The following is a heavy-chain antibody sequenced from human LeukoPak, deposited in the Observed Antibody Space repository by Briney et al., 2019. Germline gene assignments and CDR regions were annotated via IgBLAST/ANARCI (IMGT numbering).Heavy chain of an antibody. V-gene: IGHV1-2*02. CDR1: GYTFTGYY. J-gene: IGHJ6*03. CDR3: ASIVVVPAAIGYYYYYMDV. D-gene: IGHD2-2*01. Sequence: ASVKVSCKASGYTFTGYYMHWVRQAPGQGLEWMGWINPNSGGTNYAQKFQGRVTMTRDTSISTAYMELSRLRSDDTAVYYCASIVVVPAAIGYYYYYMDVWGKGTTVTVSS. CDR2: INPNSGGT.